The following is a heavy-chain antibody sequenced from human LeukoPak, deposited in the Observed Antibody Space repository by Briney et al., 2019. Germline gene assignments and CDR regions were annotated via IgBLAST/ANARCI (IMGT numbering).Heavy chain of an antibody. CDR1: SGSISSYY. CDR2: IYYSGNT. V-gene: IGHV4-59*01. J-gene: IGHJ5*02. D-gene: IGHD5-12*01. Sequence: SETLSLTCTVSSGSISSYYWSWIRQPPGKGLEWIGYIYYSGNTNYNPSLKSRVTISVDTSKNQFSLKLSSVTAADTAVYYCARDLRGYDINWFDPWGQGTLVTVSS. CDR3: ARDLRGYDINWFDP.